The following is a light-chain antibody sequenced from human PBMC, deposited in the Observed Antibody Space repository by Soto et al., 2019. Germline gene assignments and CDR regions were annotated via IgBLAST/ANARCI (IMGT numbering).Light chain of an antibody. CDR2: QDS. CDR1: KLGDKY. Sequence: SYELTQPPSVSVSPGQTTSITCSGDKLGDKYVCWYQQKPGQSPVLVIYQDSKRPSGIPERFSGSNSGNTATLTISGTQGMDEADYYCQAWDSSTYVFGPGTKLTVL. V-gene: IGLV3-1*01. J-gene: IGLJ1*01. CDR3: QAWDSSTYV.